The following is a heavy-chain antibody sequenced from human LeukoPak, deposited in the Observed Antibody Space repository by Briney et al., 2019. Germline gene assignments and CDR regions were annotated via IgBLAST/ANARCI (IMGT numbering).Heavy chain of an antibody. D-gene: IGHD6-13*01. Sequence: GGSLRLSCAASGFTFSSYTMSWVRQAPGKGLEWVSAISGSGGTTYYADSVKGRFTISRDNSKNTLFLQMNSLRAEDTAVYYCAKDRSSSSWFDGYDFWGQGTMVTVSS. V-gene: IGHV3-23*01. CDR2: ISGSGGTT. CDR3: AKDRSSSSWFDGYDF. CDR1: GFTFSSYT. J-gene: IGHJ3*01.